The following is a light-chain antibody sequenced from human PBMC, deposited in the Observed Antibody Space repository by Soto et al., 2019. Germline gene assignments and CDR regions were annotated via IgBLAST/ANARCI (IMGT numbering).Light chain of an antibody. J-gene: IGKJ2*01. CDR3: QQFGSSSYT. V-gene: IGKV3-20*01. CDR1: QSVNNNY. CDR2: GAS. Sequence: EVVLTQSPGTLSLSPGERATLPCRASQSVNNNYLAWYQQKPGQAPRCLIYGASTRATGIPDRVSGSGSGIDLIHTISRLEPEDFAGYFCQQFGSSSYTVGQENKLEIK.